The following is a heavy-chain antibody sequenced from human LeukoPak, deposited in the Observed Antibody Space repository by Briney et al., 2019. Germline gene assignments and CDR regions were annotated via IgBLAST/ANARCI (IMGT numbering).Heavy chain of an antibody. CDR2: ISSSGSTI. J-gene: IGHJ2*01. V-gene: IGHV3-48*03. D-gene: IGHD6-19*01. CDR3: ARSSGWYYRWYFDL. Sequence: PGGSLRLSCAASGFTFSSYEMNRVRQAPGKGLEWVSYISSSGSTIYYADSVKGRFTISRDNAKNSLYLQMNSLRAEDTAVYYCARSSGWYYRWYFDLWGRGTLVTVSS. CDR1: GFTFSSYE.